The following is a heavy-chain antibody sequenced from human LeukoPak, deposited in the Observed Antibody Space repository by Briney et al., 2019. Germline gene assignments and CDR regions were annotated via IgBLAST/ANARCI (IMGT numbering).Heavy chain of an antibody. J-gene: IGHJ6*02. D-gene: IGHD5-12*01. CDR2: IIPIFGTA. V-gene: IGHV1-69*13. Sequence: SEKVSCKASGGTFSSYAISWVRQAPGQGLEWMGGIIPIFGTANYAQKFQGRVTITADESTSTAYMELSSLRSEDTAVYYCASPDIVATINYYGMDVWGQGTTVTVSS. CDR3: ASPDIVATINYYGMDV. CDR1: GGTFSSYA.